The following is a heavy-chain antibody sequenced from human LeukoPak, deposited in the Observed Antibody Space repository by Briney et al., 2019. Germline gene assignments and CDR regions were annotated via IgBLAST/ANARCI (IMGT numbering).Heavy chain of an antibody. D-gene: IGHD2-8*02. CDR1: GFTFSSYE. Sequence: GGSLRLSCAASGFTFSSYEMNWVRQAPGRGLECLSYISSTGSTIYNADSVKGRFTISRDNAKDSLYLQMNSLRAEDTAVYYCARMGTGGRPFDYWGQGTLVTVSS. CDR2: ISSTGSTI. V-gene: IGHV3-48*03. J-gene: IGHJ4*02. CDR3: ARMGTGGRPFDY.